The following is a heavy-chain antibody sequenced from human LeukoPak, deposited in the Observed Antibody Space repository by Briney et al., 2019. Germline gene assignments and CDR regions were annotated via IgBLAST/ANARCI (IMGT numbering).Heavy chain of an antibody. CDR3: ARDGSAGSYLNWFDP. D-gene: IGHD3-10*01. V-gene: IGHV3-48*01. Sequence: PGGSLRLSCAGSGFIFRSYSMSWVRQAPGKGLEWISYISSHSSTIYYADSVRGRFTISRDNDKNSVYLQMSSLRVEDTAVYYCARDGSAGSYLNWFDPWGQGTLVTVSS. J-gene: IGHJ5*02. CDR2: ISSHSSTI. CDR1: GFIFRSYS.